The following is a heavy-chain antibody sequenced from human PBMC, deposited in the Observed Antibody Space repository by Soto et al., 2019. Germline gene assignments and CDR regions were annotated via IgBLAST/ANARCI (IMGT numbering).Heavy chain of an antibody. Sequence: PSETLSLTCAVYGGSFSGYYWSWIRQPPGKGLEWIGEINHSGSTNYNPSLKSRVTISVDTSKNQFSLKLSSVTAADTAVYYCARGELLWFGESTQRNAFDIWGQGTMVT. J-gene: IGHJ3*02. CDR3: ARGELLWFGESTQRNAFDI. V-gene: IGHV4-34*01. CDR1: GGSFSGYY. D-gene: IGHD3-10*01. CDR2: INHSGST.